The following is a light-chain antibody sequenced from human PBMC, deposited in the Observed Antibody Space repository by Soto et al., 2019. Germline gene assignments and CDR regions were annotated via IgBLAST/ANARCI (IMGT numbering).Light chain of an antibody. J-gene: IGKJ1*01. V-gene: IGKV1-27*01. CDR2: ASS. Sequence: DTQMTQSPSSLSAYVGDRVTITCRASQGISNYLAWYQQKPGKVPKLLIYASSTLQSGVPSRFSGRRSGTDFTLTLSSLQPEDVATYYCQQYNSAPPTFGQETLVDIK. CDR1: QGISNY. CDR3: QQYNSAPPT.